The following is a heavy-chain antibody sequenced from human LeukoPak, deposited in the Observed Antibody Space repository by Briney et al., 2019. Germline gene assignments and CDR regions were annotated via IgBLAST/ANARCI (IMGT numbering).Heavy chain of an antibody. CDR1: GYTFTGYY. D-gene: IGHD2-2*01. CDR3: ARYVYCSSTGCYVKNAFDI. CDR2: INPNSGGT. Sequence: ASVKVSCKASGYTFTGYYMHWVRQAPGQGLEWMGWINPNSGGTNYAQKFQGRVTMTRDTSISTAYMELSRLRSDDTAVYYCARYVYCSSTGCYVKNAFDIWGQGTMVTVSS. V-gene: IGHV1-2*02. J-gene: IGHJ3*02.